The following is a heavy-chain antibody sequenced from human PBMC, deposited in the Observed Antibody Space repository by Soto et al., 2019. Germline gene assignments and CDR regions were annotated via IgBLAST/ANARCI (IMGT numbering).Heavy chain of an antibody. J-gene: IGHJ4*02. Sequence: SETQSLTSTLSGGNISSNGNHSGCFRQPPGKGLECIGSIYHSGSTNYNPSLKSRVTISVDTSKNQFSLKLSSVTAADTAVYYCARGHSSSSGYYFDYWGQGTLVTVSS. V-gene: IGHV4-39*07. D-gene: IGHD6-6*01. CDR2: IYHSGST. CDR1: GGNISSNGNH. CDR3: ARGHSSSSGYYFDY.